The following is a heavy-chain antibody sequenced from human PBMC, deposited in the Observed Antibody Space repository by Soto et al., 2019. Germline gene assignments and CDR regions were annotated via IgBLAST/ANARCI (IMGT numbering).Heavy chain of an antibody. Sequence: SVKVSCKASGGTFSSYAISWVRQAPGQGLEWMGGIIPIFGTANYAQKFQGRVTITADESTSTAYMELSSLRSEDTAVYYCARIYDSSGYLDLWGQGTLVTVYS. CDR2: IIPIFGTA. CDR1: GGTFSSYA. D-gene: IGHD3-22*01. CDR3: ARIYDSSGYLDL. J-gene: IGHJ4*02. V-gene: IGHV1-69*13.